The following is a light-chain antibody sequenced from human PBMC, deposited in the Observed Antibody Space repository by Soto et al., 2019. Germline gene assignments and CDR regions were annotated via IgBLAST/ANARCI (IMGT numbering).Light chain of an antibody. Sequence: VVMTQSPLSLPVTLGQPASISGRSSQSLVYSDGNTYLNWFHQRPGQSPRRLIYKVSNRDSGVPERLRFSGSFSDFTLKISRVEAEDVGVYYWMQGRQWHRTVGQGTKVDIK. CDR2: KVS. J-gene: IGKJ1*01. V-gene: IGKV2-30*01. CDR3: MQGRQWHRT. CDR1: QSLVYSDGNTY.